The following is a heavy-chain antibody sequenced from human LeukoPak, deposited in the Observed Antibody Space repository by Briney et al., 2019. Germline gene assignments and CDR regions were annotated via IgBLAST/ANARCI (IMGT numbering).Heavy chain of an antibody. D-gene: IGHD3-3*01. V-gene: IGHV4-61*02. CDR1: GGSISSGSYY. CDR2: IYTSGST. Sequence: NTSETLSLTCTVSGGSISSGSYYWSWIRQPAGKGLEWIGRIYTSGSTNYNPSLKSRVTISVDTSKNQFSLKLSSVTAADTAVYYCARPITIFGVVKGWFDPWGQGTLVTVSS. CDR3: ARPITIFGVVKGWFDP. J-gene: IGHJ5*02.